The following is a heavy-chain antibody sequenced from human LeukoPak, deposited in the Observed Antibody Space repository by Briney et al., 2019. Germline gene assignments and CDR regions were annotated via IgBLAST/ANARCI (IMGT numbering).Heavy chain of an antibody. CDR2: INPNSVGT. CDR3: AIPPLYDSSGYYYYYYFLDV. CDR1: GYTFTGYY. V-gene: IGHV1-2*06. Sequence: ASVKVSCKASGYTFTGYYMHWVRQAPGQGLEWMGRINPNSVGTNNAQKFKGRVTMTRDTSITTTYMGRSGLRADKTAGYSCAIPPLYDSSGYYYYYYFLDVWGKGTTVTVSS. D-gene: IGHD3-22*01. J-gene: IGHJ6*03.